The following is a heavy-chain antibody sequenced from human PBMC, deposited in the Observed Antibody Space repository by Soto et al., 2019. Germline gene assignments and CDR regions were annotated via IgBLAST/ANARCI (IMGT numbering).Heavy chain of an antibody. CDR2: IYGGGNGP. V-gene: IGHV3-23*01. Sequence: EVQVLESGGGLVQPGGSLRLSCAATGFTFSDFAMSWVRQAPGKWLEWFSRIYGGGNGPHYADSVKGRVTISRDNSKNTLYLQMNRLRAEDTAVYYCAKMEGMATCAYSFDYWGQGTLVTGSS. D-gene: IGHD5-12*01. J-gene: IGHJ4*02. CDR1: GFTFSDFA. CDR3: AKMEGMATCAYSFDY.